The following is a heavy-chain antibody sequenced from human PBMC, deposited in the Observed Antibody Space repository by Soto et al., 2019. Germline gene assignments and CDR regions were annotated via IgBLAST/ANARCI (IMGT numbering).Heavy chain of an antibody. CDR3: ARVLGVVPAADAYYYYGMDV. Sequence: SVKVSCKASGGTFSSYAISWVRQAPGQGLEWMGGIIPIFGTANYAQKFQGRVTITADESTSTAYMELGSLRSEDTAVYYCARVLGVVPAADAYYYYGMDVWGQGTTVTVSS. V-gene: IGHV1-69*13. D-gene: IGHD2-2*01. CDR1: GGTFSSYA. J-gene: IGHJ6*02. CDR2: IIPIFGTA.